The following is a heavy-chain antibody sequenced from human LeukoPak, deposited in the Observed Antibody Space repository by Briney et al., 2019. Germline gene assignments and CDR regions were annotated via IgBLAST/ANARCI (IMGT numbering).Heavy chain of an antibody. CDR3: ANFDH. V-gene: IGHV3-33*08. CDR2: IKSDGSNE. CDR1: GFTFSSYA. Sequence: PGGSLRLSCAASGFTFSSYAMSWVRRAPGKELEWVASIKSDGSNEYFADSVKGRFTISRDNSRNIAYLQMSSLRAEDTAVYYCANFDHWGQGTLVTVS. J-gene: IGHJ4*02.